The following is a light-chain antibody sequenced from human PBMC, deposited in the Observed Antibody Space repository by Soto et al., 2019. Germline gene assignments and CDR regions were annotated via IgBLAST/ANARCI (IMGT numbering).Light chain of an antibody. J-gene: IGKJ2*01. CDR3: QQYNNWPPYT. CDR1: QSINSN. V-gene: IGKV3-15*01. CDR2: DAS. Sequence: EILMTQSPATLSVSPGERATLSCRASQSINSNLAWFQQRPGQGPRLLIYDASTRATGIPARFSGSGSGTEFTLTISSLQSEDFAVYYCQQYNNWPPYTFGQGTKLDIK.